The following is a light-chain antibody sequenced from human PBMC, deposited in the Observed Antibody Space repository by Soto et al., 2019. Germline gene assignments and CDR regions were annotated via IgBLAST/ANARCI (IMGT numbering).Light chain of an antibody. CDR2: EVS. CDR3: FSFTTDWTHV. Sequence: QSALTQPASVSGSPGQSITISCTGSSSDIGAYNYVSWFQRYPGKAPKLIISEVSNRPSGVSNRFSGSKSGTAASLTISGLQTEDAADYFCFSFTTDWTHVFGTGTKVTVL. V-gene: IGLV2-14*01. J-gene: IGLJ1*01. CDR1: SSDIGAYNY.